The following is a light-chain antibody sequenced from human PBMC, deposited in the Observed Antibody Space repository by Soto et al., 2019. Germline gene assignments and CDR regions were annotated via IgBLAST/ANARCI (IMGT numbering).Light chain of an antibody. CDR2: DAY. V-gene: IGKV3-20*01. CDR3: QQYGGTPPIT. CDR1: QTVSSSF. J-gene: IGKJ5*01. Sequence: EIVLTQSPGTLSLSPGEGATLSCRASQTVSSSFLAWYQQTPGQAPRLLIYDAYNRATGIPDRFSGSGSGTDFTLTISRLEPEDFAVYYCQQYGGTPPITFGQGTRLEIK.